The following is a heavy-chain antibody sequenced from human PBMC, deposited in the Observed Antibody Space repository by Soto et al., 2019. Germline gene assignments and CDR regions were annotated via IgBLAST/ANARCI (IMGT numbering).Heavy chain of an antibody. V-gene: IGHV3-21*01. Sequence: EVQVVESGGGLVKPGGSLRLSCTASGFTFDTYTMNWLRQAPGRGLEWVSSISATTTYKYYAASVEGRFTISRDNAKNSLYLQTNSLGAEARAVYYCARGSASKSGHLWYFDLWGRGTLVTVSS. CDR3: ARGSASKSGHLWYFDL. J-gene: IGHJ2*01. CDR2: ISATTTYK. CDR1: GFTFDTYT. D-gene: IGHD2-8*02.